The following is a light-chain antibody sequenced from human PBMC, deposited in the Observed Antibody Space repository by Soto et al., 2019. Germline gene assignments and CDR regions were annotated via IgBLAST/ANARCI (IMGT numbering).Light chain of an antibody. J-gene: IGLJ2*01. CDR3: SSHSSSSTLVV. V-gene: IGLV2-14*03. Sequence: QSALTQPASMSGSPGQSITISCTGTSSDVGGYNYVSWYRQHPGKAPKLMIYDVNNRPSGVSNRFSGSKSGNTASLTISGLPAEGEADYYCSSHSSSSTLVVFGGGTKLTVL. CDR1: SSDVGGYNY. CDR2: DVN.